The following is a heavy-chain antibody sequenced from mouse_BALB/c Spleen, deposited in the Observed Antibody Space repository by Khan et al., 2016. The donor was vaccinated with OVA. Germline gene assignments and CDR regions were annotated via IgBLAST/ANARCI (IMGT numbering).Heavy chain of an antibody. D-gene: IGHD1-1*01. Sequence: VQLQQSGAELAKPGASVKMSCKASGYTFTSYWMHWVKRRPGQGLEWIGYINPATDYTEYNQKFKNKATLTADNSSSTAYMQLSSLTSEESAVCYCGYHGSSSAWFTYWGQGTPVTVSA. CDR1: GYTFTSYW. CDR2: INPATDYT. CDR3: GYHGSSSAWFTY. V-gene: IGHV1-7*01. J-gene: IGHJ3*01.